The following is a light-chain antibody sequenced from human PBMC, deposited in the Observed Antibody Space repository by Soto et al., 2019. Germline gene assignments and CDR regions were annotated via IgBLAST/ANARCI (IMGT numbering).Light chain of an antibody. J-gene: IGKJ1*01. CDR3: QLYGVSPKT. CDR2: GAS. V-gene: IGKV3-15*01. CDR1: RSVTTS. Sequence: DIVMTQSPATLSVSPGERTTLSCRASRSVTTSLAWYQQKPGQAPRLLIYGASTRATGIPARFSGSGSGTEFTLTISSLQSEDFAVYYCQLYGVSPKTFGQGTNVEVK.